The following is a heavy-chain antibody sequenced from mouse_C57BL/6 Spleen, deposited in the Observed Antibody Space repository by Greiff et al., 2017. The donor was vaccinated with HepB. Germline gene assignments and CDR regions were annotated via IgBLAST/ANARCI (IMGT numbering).Heavy chain of an antibody. D-gene: IGHD1-1*01. V-gene: IGHV14-4*01. Sequence: EVQLQQSGAELVRPGASVKLSCTASGFNIKDDYMHWVKQRPEQGLEWIGWIDPENGDTEYASKFQGKATITADTSSNTAYLQLSSLTSEDTAVYYCTTGITTVVANPYYFDYWGQGTTLTVSS. CDR2: IDPENGDT. CDR1: GFNIKDDY. J-gene: IGHJ2*01. CDR3: TTGITTVVANPYYFDY.